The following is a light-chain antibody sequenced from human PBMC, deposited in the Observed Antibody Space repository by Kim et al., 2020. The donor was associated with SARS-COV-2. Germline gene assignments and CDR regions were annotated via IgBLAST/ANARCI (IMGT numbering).Light chain of an antibody. J-gene: IGKJ2*01. CDR1: QRVSSND. CDR2: AAS. V-gene: IGKV3-20*01. Sequence: LSPGGRATLSCRARQRVSSNDLPWYQQNPGTAPRLLIYAASSRDTGIPDRLSGSGCGTDFTLSISRLEPEDCAMYYCQQYGNSPYTFGQGNKLEI. CDR3: QQYGNSPYT.